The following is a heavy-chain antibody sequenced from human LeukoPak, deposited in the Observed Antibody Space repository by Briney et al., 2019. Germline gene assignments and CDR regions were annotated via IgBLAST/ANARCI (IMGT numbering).Heavy chain of an antibody. J-gene: IGHJ4*02. CDR3: AREGGWNDLDY. CDR1: GFTFGSYA. V-gene: IGHV3-23*01. D-gene: IGHD1-1*01. CDR2: ISASGGST. Sequence: GGSLRLSCAASGFTFGSYAMSWVRQAPGKGLEWVSAISASGGSTYYADSVKGRFTISRDNSKNTLYLQMNSLRGEDTAVYYCAREGGWNDLDYWGQGTLVTVPS.